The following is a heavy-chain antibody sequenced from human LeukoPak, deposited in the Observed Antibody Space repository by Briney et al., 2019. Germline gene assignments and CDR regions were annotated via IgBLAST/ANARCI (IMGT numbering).Heavy chain of an antibody. CDR1: GYTFTSYA. CDR3: ARARAVTLGYYYYGMDV. J-gene: IGHJ6*02. Sequence: GASVKVSCKASGYTFTSYAMHWVRQAPGQRLEWMGWINAGNGNTKYSQKFQGRVTITRDTSASTAYMELSSLRSEDTAVYYCARARAVTLGYYYYGMDVWGQGTTVTVSS. D-gene: IGHD4-17*01. CDR2: INAGNGNT. V-gene: IGHV1-3*01.